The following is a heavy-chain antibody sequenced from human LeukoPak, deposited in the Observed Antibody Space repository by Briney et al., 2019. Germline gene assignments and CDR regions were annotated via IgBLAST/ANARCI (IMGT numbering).Heavy chain of an antibody. V-gene: IGHV3-23*01. CDR1: GFTFSSYA. CDR3: AKDLGILTGYSDY. J-gene: IGHJ4*02. D-gene: IGHD3-9*01. Sequence: GGSLRLSCAASGFTFSSYAMSWARQAPGKGLEWVSAISGSGGSTYYADSVKGRFTISRDNSKNTLYPQMNSLRAEDTAVYYCAKDLGILTGYSDYWGQGTLVTVSS. CDR2: ISGSGGST.